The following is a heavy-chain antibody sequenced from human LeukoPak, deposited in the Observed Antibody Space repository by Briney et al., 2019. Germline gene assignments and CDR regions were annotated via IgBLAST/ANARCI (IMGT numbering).Heavy chain of an antibody. CDR3: ARAAPTRTLIGSGADY. D-gene: IGHD3-22*01. J-gene: IGHJ4*02. CDR1: GFTFSSSA. V-gene: IGHV3-23*01. Sequence: HPGGSLRLSCAASGFTFSSSAMSWVRQAPGKGLEWLSTISGGGGSTYYADSVKGRFTISRDNAKKSLYLQVNSLRVEDTAVYYCARAAPTRTLIGSGADYWGQGTLVTVSS. CDR2: ISGGGGST.